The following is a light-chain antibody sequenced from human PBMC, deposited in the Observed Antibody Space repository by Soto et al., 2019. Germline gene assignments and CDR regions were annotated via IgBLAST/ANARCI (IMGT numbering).Light chain of an antibody. CDR2: DAS. Sequence: DIQMTQSPSTLSASVGDRVTITCRASQSISSLLAWYQQKPWKAPKLLIYDASSLESGVPSRVSGSTSGTEYTLSISSLQPDDFATYYCQQYNSDSLRWTFGQGTKVEI. CDR1: QSISSL. V-gene: IGKV1-5*01. J-gene: IGKJ1*01. CDR3: QQYNSDSLRWT.